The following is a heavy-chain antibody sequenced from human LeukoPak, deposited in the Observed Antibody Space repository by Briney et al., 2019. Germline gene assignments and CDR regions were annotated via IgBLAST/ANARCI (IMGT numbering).Heavy chain of an antibody. CDR3: ARTIVWVCGMDV. CDR2: ISSSSSYI. Sequence: GGSLRLSCAASGFTFSSYSMNWVRQAPGKGLEWVSSISSSSSYIYYADSVKGRFTISRDNAKNSLYLQMNSLRAEDTAVYYCARTIVWVCGMDVWGQGTTVTVSS. V-gene: IGHV3-21*04. J-gene: IGHJ6*02. D-gene: IGHD3-3*01. CDR1: GFTFSSYS.